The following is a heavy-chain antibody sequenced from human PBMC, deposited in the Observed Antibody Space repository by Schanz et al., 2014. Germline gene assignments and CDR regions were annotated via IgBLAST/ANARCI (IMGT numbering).Heavy chain of an antibody. CDR2: ISSTSSYI. V-gene: IGHV3-21*04. Sequence: VQLVESGGGVVQPGRSLRLSCAASGFTFSNYSMNWVRQAPGKGLEWVSSISSTSSYIFYADSVKGRFTISRDNAKNSLYLQMNSLRVEDTAVYYCARDLISSGWYGWGQGTTVIVSS. D-gene: IGHD6-19*01. CDR3: ARDLISSGWYG. J-gene: IGHJ6*02. CDR1: GFTFSNYS.